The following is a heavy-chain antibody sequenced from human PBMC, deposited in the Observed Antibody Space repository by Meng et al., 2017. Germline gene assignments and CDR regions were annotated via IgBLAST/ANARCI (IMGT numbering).Heavy chain of an antibody. J-gene: IGHJ3*02. V-gene: IGHV2-5*01. CDR2: IYWNDDK. CDR1: GFSLSTSGVG. CDR3: AHRPGLYARGSFDI. Sequence: SGPTLVKPTQTLTLTCTFSGFSLSTSGVGVGWIRQPPGKALEWLALIYWNDDKRYSPSLKSRLAITKDTSKNQVVLIMTNMDPVDTATYYCAHRPGLYARGSFDIWGQGTMVTVSS. D-gene: IGHD3-10*02.